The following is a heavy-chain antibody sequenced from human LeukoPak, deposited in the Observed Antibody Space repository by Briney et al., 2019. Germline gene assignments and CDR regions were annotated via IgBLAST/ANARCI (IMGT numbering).Heavy chain of an antibody. CDR1: GYTFTSYD. D-gene: IGHD2-2*02. CDR3: ARGGEYCSSTSCYKLWFDP. Sequence: ASVKVSCKASGYTFTSYDINWVRQAPGQGLEWMGWMNPNSGNTGYAQKFQGRVTITRNTSISTAYRELSSLRSEDTAVYYCARGGEYCSSTSCYKLWFDPWGQGTLVTVSS. V-gene: IGHV1-8*03. J-gene: IGHJ5*02. CDR2: MNPNSGNT.